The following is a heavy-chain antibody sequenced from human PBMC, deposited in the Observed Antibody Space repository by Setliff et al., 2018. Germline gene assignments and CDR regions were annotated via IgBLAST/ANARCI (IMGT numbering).Heavy chain of an antibody. CDR3: AINVHTAGGADF. V-gene: IGHV3-74*01. Sequence: PGGSLRLSCVASGFTFSRYWMHWVRQVPGKGLVWVSRINEDGGATNYADPVKGRFTISRDNAKNTLYLEMNSLRAEDTAVYYCAINVHTAGGADFWGQGTLVTVSS. CDR1: GFTFSRYW. J-gene: IGHJ4*02. CDR2: INEDGGAT. D-gene: IGHD1-26*01.